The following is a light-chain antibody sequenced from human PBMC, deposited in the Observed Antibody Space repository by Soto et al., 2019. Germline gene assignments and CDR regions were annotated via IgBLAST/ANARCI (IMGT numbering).Light chain of an antibody. J-gene: IGLJ2*01. Sequence: QSGLTQPASASGSPGQSITISCTSTSSDVGAYNYVSWYQQYPGKAPKLMIYEVINRPSGVSNRSSGSKSGNTASLIISGLQAEDEADYYCSSYTSSSTLVFGGGTKLTVL. V-gene: IGLV2-14*01. CDR2: EVI. CDR1: SSDVGAYNY. CDR3: SSYTSSSTLV.